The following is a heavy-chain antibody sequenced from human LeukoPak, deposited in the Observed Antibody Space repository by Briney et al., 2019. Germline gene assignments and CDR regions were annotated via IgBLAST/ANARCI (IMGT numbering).Heavy chain of an antibody. J-gene: IGHJ4*02. V-gene: IGHV1-69*13. CDR1: GYTFTSYD. D-gene: IGHD2-2*01. CDR3: ARESRGYCSSTSCYEEDPPFDY. CDR2: IIPIFGTA. Sequence: ASVKVSCKASGYTFTSYDINWVRQATGQGLEWMGGIIPIFGTANYAQKFQGRVTITADESTSTAYMELSSLRSEDTAVYYCARESRGYCSSTSCYEEDPPFDYWGQGTLVTVSS.